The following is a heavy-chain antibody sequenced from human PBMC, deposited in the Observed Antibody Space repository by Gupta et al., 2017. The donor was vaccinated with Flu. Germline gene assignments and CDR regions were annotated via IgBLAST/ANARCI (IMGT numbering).Heavy chain of an antibody. CDR1: GFTFSSYG. D-gene: IGHD1-26*01. Sequence: QVQLVESGGGVVQPGRSLRLSCAASGFTFSSYGMHWVRQAPGKGLEWVAVIWYDGSNKYYADSVKGRFTISRDNSKNTLYLQMNSLRAEDTAVYYCARDGLWELQNYFDYWGQGTLVTVSS. J-gene: IGHJ4*02. CDR3: ARDGLWELQNYFDY. CDR2: IWYDGSNK. V-gene: IGHV3-33*01.